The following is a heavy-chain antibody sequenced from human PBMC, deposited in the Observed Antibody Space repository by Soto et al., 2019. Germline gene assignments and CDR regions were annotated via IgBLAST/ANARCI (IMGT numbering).Heavy chain of an antibody. CDR2: ISSSSSYI. J-gene: IGHJ4*02. CDR1: GFTFSSYS. Sequence: PGGSLRLSCAASGFTFSSYSMNWVRQAPGKGLEWVSSISSSSSYIYYADSVKGRFTISRDNAKNSLYLQMNSLRAEGTAVYYCARDKPVYYDFWSGPDYWGQGTLVTVSS. CDR3: ARDKPVYYDFWSGPDY. D-gene: IGHD3-3*01. V-gene: IGHV3-21*01.